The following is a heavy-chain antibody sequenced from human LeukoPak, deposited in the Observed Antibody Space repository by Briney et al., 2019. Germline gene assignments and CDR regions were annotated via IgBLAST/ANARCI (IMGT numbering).Heavy chain of an antibody. CDR3: VREMGARLFQY. D-gene: IGHD1-26*01. CDR1: GFTFSTYE. CDR2: VSTSGSTI. Sequence: PGGSLRLSCAASGFTFSTYEMNWVRQAPGKGLEWVSYVSTSGSTIFYADSVKGRFTISRDNAKNSLYLQMNSLRAEDTAVYYCVREMGARLFQYWGQGTLVTVSP. V-gene: IGHV3-48*03. J-gene: IGHJ1*01.